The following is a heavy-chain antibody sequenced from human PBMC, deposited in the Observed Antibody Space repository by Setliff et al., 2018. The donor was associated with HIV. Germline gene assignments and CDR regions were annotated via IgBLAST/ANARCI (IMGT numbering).Heavy chain of an antibody. D-gene: IGHD1-26*01. CDR3: ARARLQGIVTAVGPRDNCLDP. V-gene: IGHV1-18*01. CDR1: GYSFINYG. J-gene: IGHJ5*02. CDR2: ISAYNGNT. Sequence: ASVKVSCKASGYSFINYGISWVRQAPGQGLEWTGWISAYNGNTDYAPRLLGRVTMTTDTSTSTAYMELRSLSSDDTAVYYCARARLQGIVTAVGPRDNCLDPWGQGTRVTSPQ.